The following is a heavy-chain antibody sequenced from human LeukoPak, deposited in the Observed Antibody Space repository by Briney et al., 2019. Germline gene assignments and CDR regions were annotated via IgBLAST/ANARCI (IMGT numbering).Heavy chain of an antibody. D-gene: IGHD3-3*01. CDR3: ARGRGRFWSGYYSVFDY. J-gene: IGHJ4*02. CDR1: GGSISSYY. CDR2: IYTSGST. Sequence: SETLSLTCTVSGGSISSYYWSWIRQPAGKGLEWIGRIYTSGSTNYNPSLKSRVTMSVDTSKNQFSLKLSSVTAADTAVYYCARGRGRFWSGYYSVFDYWGQGTLVTVSS. V-gene: IGHV4-4*07.